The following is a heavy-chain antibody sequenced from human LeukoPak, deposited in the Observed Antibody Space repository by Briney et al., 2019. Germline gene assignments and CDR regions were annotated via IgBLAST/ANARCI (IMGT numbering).Heavy chain of an antibody. CDR2: ISSSSSYI. V-gene: IGHV3-21*06. J-gene: IGHJ5*02. Sequence: GGSLRLSCAASGFTFSSYSMNWVRQAPGKGLEWVSSISSSSSYIYYADSVKGRFTISRDNAKNTVYLQMNSLRAEDTAVYYCARDYVSGSFGPWGQGTLVTVSS. CDR3: ARDYVSGSFGP. D-gene: IGHD3-10*01. CDR1: GFTFSSYS.